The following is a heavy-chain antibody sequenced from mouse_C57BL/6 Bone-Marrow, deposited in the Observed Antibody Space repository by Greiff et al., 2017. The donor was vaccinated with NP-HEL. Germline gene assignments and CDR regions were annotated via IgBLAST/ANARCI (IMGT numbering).Heavy chain of an antibody. J-gene: IGHJ3*01. Sequence: EVKLVESGGGLVKPGGSLTLSCAASGFTFSASGMHWVRQAPEKGLEWVAYISSGSSTIYYADTVKGRFTISRDNAKNTLFLQMTSLRSEDTAMYYCASGDYAWFAYWGQGTLVTVSA. V-gene: IGHV5-17*01. CDR3: ASGDYAWFAY. D-gene: IGHD2-4*01. CDR2: ISSGSSTI. CDR1: GFTFSASG.